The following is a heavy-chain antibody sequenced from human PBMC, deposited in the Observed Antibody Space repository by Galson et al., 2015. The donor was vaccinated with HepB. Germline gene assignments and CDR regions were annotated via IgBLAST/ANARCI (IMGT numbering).Heavy chain of an antibody. Sequence: SVKVSCKASGGTFSSYAVSWVRQAPGQGLEWMGGIIPIFGTANYAQKFQGRVTITADKSTSTAYMELSSLRSEDTAVYYCAKRFGDGNFDHWGQGTLVTVSS. CDR2: IIPIFGTA. V-gene: IGHV1-69*06. CDR1: GGTFSSYA. CDR3: AKRFGDGNFDH. D-gene: IGHD4-17*01. J-gene: IGHJ4*02.